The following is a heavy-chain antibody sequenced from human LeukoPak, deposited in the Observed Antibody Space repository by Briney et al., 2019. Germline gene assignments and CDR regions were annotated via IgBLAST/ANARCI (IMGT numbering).Heavy chain of an antibody. CDR2: IRYDGSNK. V-gene: IGHV3-30*02. J-gene: IGHJ4*02. CDR3: ASRRYYDILTGTDY. D-gene: IGHD3-9*01. CDR1: GFTFSSYG. Sequence: GGSLRLSCAASGFTFSSYGMHWVRQAPGKGLEWVAFIRYDGSNKYYADSVKGRFTISRDNSKNTLYLQMNSLGAEDTAVYYCASRRYYDILTGTDYWGQGTLVTVSS.